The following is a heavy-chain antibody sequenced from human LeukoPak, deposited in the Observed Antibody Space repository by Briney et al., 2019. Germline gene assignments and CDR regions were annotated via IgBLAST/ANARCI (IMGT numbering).Heavy chain of an antibody. V-gene: IGHV1-69*04. D-gene: IGHD5-18*01. CDR2: IIPILDIA. CDR3: ARDEGYSYGKVDY. CDR1: GGTFSSYA. Sequence: ASVKVSCKASGGTFSSYAISWVRQAPGQGLEWMGRIIPILDIANYAQKFQGRVTITADKSTSTAYMELSSLRSEDTAVYYCARDEGYSYGKVDYWGQGTLVTVSS. J-gene: IGHJ4*02.